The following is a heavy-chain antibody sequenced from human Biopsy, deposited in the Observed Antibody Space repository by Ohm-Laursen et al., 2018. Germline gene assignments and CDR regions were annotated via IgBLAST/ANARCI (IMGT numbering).Heavy chain of an antibody. CDR3: ARDASQGFDS. CDR1: GFTFRNYA. V-gene: IGHV3-7*01. CDR2: IKQDGSEK. J-gene: IGHJ5*01. Sequence: GSLRLSCTASGFTFRNYALHWVRQAPGKGLEWVANIKQDGSEKYSVDSVKGRFTTSTDNAKNTLYLYMSSLTVEDTAVYFCARDASQGFDSWGQGTPVTVSS.